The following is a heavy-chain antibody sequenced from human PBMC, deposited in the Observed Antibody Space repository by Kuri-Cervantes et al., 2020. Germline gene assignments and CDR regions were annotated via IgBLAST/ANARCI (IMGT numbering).Heavy chain of an antibody. CDR2: MNPNSGNT. V-gene: IGHV1-8*01. D-gene: IGHD3-10*01. CDR1: GYTFTSYD. CDR3: ARAVTMVRGVIKRGAYYFDY. Sequence: ASVKVSCKASGYTFTSYDINWVRQATGQGLEWMGWMNPNSGNTGYARKFQGRVTMTRNTSISTAYMELSSLRSEDTAVYYCARAVTMVRGVIKRGAYYFDYWGQGTLVTVSS. J-gene: IGHJ4*02.